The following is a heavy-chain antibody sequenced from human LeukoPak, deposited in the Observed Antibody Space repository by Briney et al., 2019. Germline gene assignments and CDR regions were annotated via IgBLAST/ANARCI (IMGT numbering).Heavy chain of an antibody. CDR3: ARYCSGGSCWNY. V-gene: IGHV3-74*01. J-gene: IGHJ4*02. CDR1: GFTLSSYW. Sequence: GGSLRLSCAASGFTLSSYWMHWVRQAPGKGLVWVSRINSDGSSISYADSVKGRFTISRDIAKNTLYLQMNSLRPEDTAVYYCARYCSGGSCWNYWGQGTLVTVSS. CDR2: INSDGSSI. D-gene: IGHD2-15*01.